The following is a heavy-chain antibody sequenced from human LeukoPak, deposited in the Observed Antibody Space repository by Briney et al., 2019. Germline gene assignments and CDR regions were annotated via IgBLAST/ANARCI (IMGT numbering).Heavy chain of an antibody. J-gene: IGHJ4*02. CDR2: IYYTGST. CDR1: GGSITSSSYY. V-gene: IGHV4-39*07. D-gene: IGHD3/OR15-3a*01. CDR3: ARDGHDFWTGYWGY. Sequence: SETLSLTCTVSGGSITSSSYYWGWIRQPPGTGLEWIGSIYYTGSTYYNPSLKSRITISVDTSKIQFSLKLTSVTAADTAIYYCARDGHDFWTGYWGYWGQGILVTVSS.